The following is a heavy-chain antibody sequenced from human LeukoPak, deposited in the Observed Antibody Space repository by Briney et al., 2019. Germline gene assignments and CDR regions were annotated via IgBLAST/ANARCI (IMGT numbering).Heavy chain of an antibody. V-gene: IGHV4-34*01. CDR3: ARHAGTNYYYYGMDV. Sequence: SETLSLTCAVYGGSFSGYYWSWIRQPPGKGLEWIGEINHSGSTNYNPSLKSRVTISVDTSKNQFSLKLSSVTAADTAVYYCARHAGTNYYYYGMDVWGQGTTVTVSS. J-gene: IGHJ6*02. CDR2: INHSGST. CDR1: GGSFSGYY. D-gene: IGHD1-1*01.